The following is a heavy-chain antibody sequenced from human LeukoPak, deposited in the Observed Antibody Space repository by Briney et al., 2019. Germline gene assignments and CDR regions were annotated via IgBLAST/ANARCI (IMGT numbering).Heavy chain of an antibody. CDR3: ARRRKDVNWFDP. CDR1: VDSISSSYFY. CDR2: INYSGRT. Sequence: PSETLSLTWTVSVDSISSSYFYWGWIRRPPGKGLEWIALINYSGRTFYNPSLESRVTISVDMSKNQFSLRLNSVTAADTAVYYCARRRKDVNWFDPWGQGTLVTVSS. J-gene: IGHJ5*02. V-gene: IGHV4-39*01.